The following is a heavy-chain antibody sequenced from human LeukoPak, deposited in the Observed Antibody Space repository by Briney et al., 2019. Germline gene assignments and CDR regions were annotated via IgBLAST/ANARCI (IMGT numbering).Heavy chain of an antibody. CDR1: GFTFSSYT. Sequence: GGSLRLSCATSGFTFSSYTMNWVRQSPGKGLEWIAYIDSSSNTIYYADSVKGRFTISRDNAKNSLYLQMNSLRVEDTAVYYCAGSGHRSVWTMIVVLWGQGTLVTVSS. D-gene: IGHD3-22*01. V-gene: IGHV3-48*04. CDR3: AGSGHRSVWTMIVVL. CDR2: IDSSSNTI. J-gene: IGHJ4*02.